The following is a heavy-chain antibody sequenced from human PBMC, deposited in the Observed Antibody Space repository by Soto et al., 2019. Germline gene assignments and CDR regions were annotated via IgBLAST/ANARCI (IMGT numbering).Heavy chain of an antibody. D-gene: IGHD1-26*01. J-gene: IGHJ3*02. V-gene: IGHV1-18*04. Sequence: QVQLVQSGAEVKKPGASVKVSCKASGYTFTNYGISWVRQAPGQGLEWMGWISAYNGNTNYAQKLQGRVTMTTDTSTRTAYMELRSLTSDDTAVYYCARVAGSYITGEGAFDIWGQGTMVTVSS. CDR1: GYTFTNYG. CDR2: ISAYNGNT. CDR3: ARVAGSYITGEGAFDI.